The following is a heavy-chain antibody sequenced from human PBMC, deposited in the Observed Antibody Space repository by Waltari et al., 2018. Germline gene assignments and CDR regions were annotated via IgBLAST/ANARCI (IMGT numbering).Heavy chain of an antibody. Sequence: GGSLRLSCAASGFTFSSYWMHWVRQAPGKGLVWVSRINSDGSSTSYADSVKGRFTISRDNAKNTLYLQMNSLRAEDTAVYYCARVEVGMDLDYWGQGTLVTVSS. J-gene: IGHJ4*02. CDR2: INSDGSST. V-gene: IGHV3-74*01. CDR1: GFTFSSYW. D-gene: IGHD1-26*01. CDR3: ARVEVGMDLDY.